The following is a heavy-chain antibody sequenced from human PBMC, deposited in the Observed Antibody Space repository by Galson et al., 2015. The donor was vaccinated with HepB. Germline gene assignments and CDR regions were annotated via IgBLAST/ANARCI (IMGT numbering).Heavy chain of an antibody. V-gene: IGHV1-24*01. CDR2: FDPEDGET. CDR3: TVDKTWGTNWFDP. J-gene: IGHJ5*02. CDR1: GGTLTELS. D-gene: IGHD3-16*01. Sequence: SVKVSCKVYGGTLTELSMHWVRQAPGKGLEGMGSFDPEDGETIYAQKSQGRLTMTEDTSTETAYMELSSLRSNDTAVYFCTVDKTWGTNWFDPWGQGTLVTVSS.